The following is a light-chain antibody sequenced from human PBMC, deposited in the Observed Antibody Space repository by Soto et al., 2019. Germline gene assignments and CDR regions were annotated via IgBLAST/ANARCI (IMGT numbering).Light chain of an antibody. V-gene: IGKV3-15*01. Sequence: EVVLKQSPGTLSLSPGERATLSCWASQNFNSSHLAWYQQKPGQAPRLLMFRTSSRATGFPDRFSGSGSGTEFNLTISRLQSEDFGVYYCQKYNNWPRATFGGGTKVDIK. J-gene: IGKJ4*01. CDR1: QNFNSSH. CDR2: RTS. CDR3: QKYNNWPRAT.